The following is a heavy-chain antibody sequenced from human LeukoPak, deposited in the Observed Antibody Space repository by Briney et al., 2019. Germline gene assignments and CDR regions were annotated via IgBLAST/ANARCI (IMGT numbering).Heavy chain of an antibody. CDR3: ATHPRGNTIFGVVIVN. Sequence: GAPVKVSCKVSGYTLTELSMHWLRQAPGKGLEWMGGFDPEDGETIYAQKFQGRVTMTEDTSTDTAYMELSSLRSEDTAVYYCATHPRGNTIFGVVIVNWGQGTLVTVSS. CDR1: GYTLTELS. V-gene: IGHV1-24*01. CDR2: FDPEDGET. J-gene: IGHJ4*02. D-gene: IGHD3-3*01.